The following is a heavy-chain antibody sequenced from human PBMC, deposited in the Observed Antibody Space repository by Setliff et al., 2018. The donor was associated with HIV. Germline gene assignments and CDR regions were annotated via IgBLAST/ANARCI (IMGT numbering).Heavy chain of an antibody. V-gene: IGHV1-46*01. D-gene: IGHD3-10*01. CDR1: GYTFTSYY. J-gene: IGHJ6*04. Sequence: ASVKVSCKASGYTFTSYYVHWVRQAPGQGLEWMGIINPISGNTNYAQNFQGRVTMTRDTSTSIVYMELSSLRSEDTAVYYCASGKGVRGVIITGGLDVWGTGTTVTVSS. CDR3: ASGKGVRGVIITGGLDV. CDR2: INPISGNT.